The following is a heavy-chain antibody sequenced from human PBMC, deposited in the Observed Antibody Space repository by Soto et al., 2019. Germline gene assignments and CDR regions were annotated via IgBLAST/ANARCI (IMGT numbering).Heavy chain of an antibody. CDR2: INHSGST. J-gene: IGHJ4*02. V-gene: IGHV4-34*01. Sequence: QVQLQQWGAGLLKPSETLSLTCAVYGGSFSGYYWSWIRQPQGKGLEWIGEINHSGSTNYNPSLKSRVTISVDTSKNQFSLKLSSVTAADTAVYYCARGWGPLFDYWGQGALVTVSS. CDR1: GGSFSGYY. CDR3: ARGWGPLFDY. D-gene: IGHD7-27*01.